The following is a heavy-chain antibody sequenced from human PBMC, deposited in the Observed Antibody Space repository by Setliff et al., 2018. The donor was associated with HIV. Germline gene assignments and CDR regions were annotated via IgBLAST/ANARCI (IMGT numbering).Heavy chain of an antibody. CDR2: IYYSGST. D-gene: IGHD1-26*01. CDR1: GGSISSSNYY. J-gene: IGHJ3*02. CDR3: ARGGRGGSYEAFEI. V-gene: IGHV4-39*02. Sequence: SETLSLTCTVSGGSISSSNYYWGWIRQPPGKGLEWIGSIYYSGSTYYNPSLKSRVTISVDTSKNHFSLKLSSVTAADTAVYYCARGGRGGSYEAFEIWGQGTMVTVSS.